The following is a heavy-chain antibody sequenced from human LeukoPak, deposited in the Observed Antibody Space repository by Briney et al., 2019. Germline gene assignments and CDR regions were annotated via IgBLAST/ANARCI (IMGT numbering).Heavy chain of an antibody. CDR3: ARAPLWSKTIDY. Sequence: PGGSLRLSCAASGFTFSSYGMHWVRQAPGKGLEWVAFIRYDGSNKYYADSVKGRFTISRDNAKNSLYLQMNSLRAEDTAVYYCARAPLWSKTIDYWGQGTLVTVSS. D-gene: IGHD5-18*01. CDR2: IRYDGSNK. J-gene: IGHJ4*02. CDR1: GFTFSSYG. V-gene: IGHV3-30*02.